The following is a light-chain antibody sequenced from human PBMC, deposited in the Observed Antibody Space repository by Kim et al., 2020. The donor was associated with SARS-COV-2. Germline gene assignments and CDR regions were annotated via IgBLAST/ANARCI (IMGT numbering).Light chain of an antibody. J-gene: IGLJ1*01. V-gene: IGLV2-8*01. CDR3: SSYAGINNLL. CDR2: EVS. CDR1: SSDIGGYNY. Sequence: LTQPPSASGSPGQSVTISCAGTSSDIGGYNYVSWYQQHPGKAPKLIIYEVSKRPSGVPDRFSGSKSGNTASLTVSGLQAEDEADYYCSSYAGINNLLFGTGTKVTVL.